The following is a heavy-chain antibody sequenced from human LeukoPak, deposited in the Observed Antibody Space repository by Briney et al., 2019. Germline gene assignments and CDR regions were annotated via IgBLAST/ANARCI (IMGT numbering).Heavy chain of an antibody. CDR3: ARGAWFWID. CDR2: INRDGSEK. J-gene: IGHJ4*02. Sequence: PGGSLRLSCAASGFTFSTYWMSWVRQAPGRGLEWVANINRDGSEKYYVDSVKGRFTISRDNAKDSLFLQMNSLRAEDTAMYDCARGAWFWIDWDQGTQVIVSS. CDR1: GFTFSTYW. V-gene: IGHV3-7*01. D-gene: IGHD3-3*01.